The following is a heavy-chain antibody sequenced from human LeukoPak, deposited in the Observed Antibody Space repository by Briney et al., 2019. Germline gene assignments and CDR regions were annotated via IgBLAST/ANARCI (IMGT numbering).Heavy chain of an antibody. CDR2: INVGNGDT. CDR1: GYTFISYA. J-gene: IGHJ5*02. Sequence: ASVKVSCKASGYTFISYAIHWVRQAPGQRLGWMGWINVGNGDTTYSQRLQDRLTITRDTSASTVYMELSSLRSEDTAVYYCARDATGELKWFDPWGQGTLVTVSS. CDR3: ARDATGELKWFDP. V-gene: IGHV1-3*01. D-gene: IGHD2-8*02.